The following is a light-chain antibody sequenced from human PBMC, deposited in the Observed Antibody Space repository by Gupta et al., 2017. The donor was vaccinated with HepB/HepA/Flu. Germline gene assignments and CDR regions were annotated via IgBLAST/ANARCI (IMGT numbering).Light chain of an antibody. CDR2: DVS. Sequence: QSALTQPRSVSGSPGQSVTISGPGSSSDVGGYNYVSWYQQHPGKAPKLMIYDVSKRPSGVPDHFSGSKSGNTASLTISGLQAEDEADYYCCSYAGSYTWVFGGGTKLTVL. J-gene: IGLJ3*02. CDR3: CSYAGSYTWV. V-gene: IGLV2-11*01. CDR1: SSDVGGYNY.